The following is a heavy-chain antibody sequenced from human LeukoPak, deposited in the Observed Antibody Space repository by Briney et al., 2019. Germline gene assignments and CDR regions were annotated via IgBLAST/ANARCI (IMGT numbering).Heavy chain of an antibody. D-gene: IGHD6-13*01. Sequence: GGSLRLSCAASGFTFSSYAMSWVRQAPGKGLEWVSSIGGSGDTTYYADSVKGRFTISRDNSKDTLFLQMNSLRAEDTAVYYCAKTSAAGTGRYYYYYMDVWGKGTTVTVSS. CDR2: IGGSGDTT. J-gene: IGHJ6*03. V-gene: IGHV3-23*01. CDR1: GFTFSSYA. CDR3: AKTSAAGTGRYYYYYMDV.